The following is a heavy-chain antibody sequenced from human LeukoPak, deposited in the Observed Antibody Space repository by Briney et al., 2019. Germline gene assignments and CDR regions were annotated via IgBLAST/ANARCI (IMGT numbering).Heavy chain of an antibody. J-gene: IGHJ4*02. CDR3: ARGTYDFWSGRSDY. CDR2: IYYSGST. V-gene: IGHV4-59*12. CDR1: GGSISSYY. Sequence: PSETLSLTCTVSGGSISSYYWSWLRQPPGKGLEWIGYIYYSGSTNYNPSLKSRVTISVDTSKNQFSLKLSSVTAADTAVYYCARGTYDFWSGRSDYWGQGTLVTVSS. D-gene: IGHD3-3*01.